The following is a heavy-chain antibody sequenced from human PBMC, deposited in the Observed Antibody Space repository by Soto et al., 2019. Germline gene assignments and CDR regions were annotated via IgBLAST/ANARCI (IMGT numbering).Heavy chain of an antibody. D-gene: IGHD2-2*01. CDR2: ISGSVCSP. J-gene: IGHJ5*02. CDR1: QFTFSNYA. V-gene: IGHV3-23*01. Sequence: SLRVSWTASQFTFSNYAMSWVLQDPVKVLEWVSAISGSVCSPYYADSVKGRFTISRDNSRNTLYLQLNSLRAEDTAVYYCAKTHEYQLPTTWGQGTLVTVSS. CDR3: AKTHEYQLPTT.